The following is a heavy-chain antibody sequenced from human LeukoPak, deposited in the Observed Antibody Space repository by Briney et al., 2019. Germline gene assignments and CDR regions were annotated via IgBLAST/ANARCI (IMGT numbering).Heavy chain of an antibody. CDR1: GFTFSDYW. CDR3: ARWRRDHSESDF. J-gene: IGHJ4*02. V-gene: IGHV3-7*01. D-gene: IGHD1-14*01. Sequence: PGGSLRLSCAASGFTFSDYWMAWVRQAPGKGLEWVANIKRDGSFAEYGDSLEGRFIISRDNGENSLFLQMSSLRVEDTAVYHCARWRRDHSESDFWGQGTLVTVSS. CDR2: IKRDGSFA.